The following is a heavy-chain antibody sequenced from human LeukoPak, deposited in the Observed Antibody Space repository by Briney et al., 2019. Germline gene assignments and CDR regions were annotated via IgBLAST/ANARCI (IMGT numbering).Heavy chain of an antibody. CDR2: ISSSSSTI. V-gene: IGHV3-48*04. CDR3: VRSSDMTGDLHDAFDI. D-gene: IGHD7-27*01. CDR1: GFTFSSYS. Sequence: PGGSLGLSCAASGFTFSSYSMNWVRQAPGKGLEWVSYISSSSSTIYYADSVKGRFTISRDNAKNSLYLQMSSPRAEDTAVYYCVRSSDMTGDLHDAFDIWGRGTLVTVSS. J-gene: IGHJ3*02.